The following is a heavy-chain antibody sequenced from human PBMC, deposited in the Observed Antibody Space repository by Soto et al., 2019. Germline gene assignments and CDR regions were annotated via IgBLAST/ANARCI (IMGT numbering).Heavy chain of an antibody. CDR2: ISSGSSYI. V-gene: IGHV3-21*01. CDR1: GFTFSSYS. Sequence: EVQLVESGGGLVQPGRSLRLSCAASGFTFSSYSMNWVRQAPGKGLEWVSSISSGSSYIYYADSVKGRFTISRDNAKNSLYLQMNSLRAEDTAVYYWARGVRKNHYFDYWGQGTLVTVSS. J-gene: IGHJ4*02. CDR3: ARGVRKNHYFDY.